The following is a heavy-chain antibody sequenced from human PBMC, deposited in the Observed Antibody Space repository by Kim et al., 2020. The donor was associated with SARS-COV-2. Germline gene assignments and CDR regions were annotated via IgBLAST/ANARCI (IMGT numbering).Heavy chain of an antibody. Sequence: GGSLRLSCAASGFTFSNYAMSWVRQAPGKGLEWVSAISICGSGGSTYYADVVKGRFTISRDTSKRTLYLQMNSLRVEDTAVYYCAKEGWAAAGLPLDYWGQRTLCSVSS. J-gene: IGHJ4*02. CDR2: ISICGSGGST. V-gene: IGHV3-23*01. D-gene: IGHD6-13*01. CDR1: GFTFSNYA. CDR3: AKEGWAAAGLPLDY.